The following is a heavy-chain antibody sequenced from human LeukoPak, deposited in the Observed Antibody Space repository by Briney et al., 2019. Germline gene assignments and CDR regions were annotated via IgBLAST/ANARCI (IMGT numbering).Heavy chain of an antibody. V-gene: IGHV3-30*03. CDR1: GFTFSSYA. CDR3: ARDLAGHYYGSGSSFDY. J-gene: IGHJ4*02. CDR2: ISYDGNNK. Sequence: GGSLRLSCAASGFTFSSYAMDWVRQAPGKGLEWVAAISYDGNNKYYVDSVKGRFTISRDNAKNSLFLQMNYLRAEDTAIYYCARDLAGHYYGSGSSFDYWGQGTLVTVSS. D-gene: IGHD3-10*01.